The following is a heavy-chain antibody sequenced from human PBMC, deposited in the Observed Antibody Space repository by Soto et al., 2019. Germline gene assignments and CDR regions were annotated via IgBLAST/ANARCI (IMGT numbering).Heavy chain of an antibody. CDR2: IYPGDSDT. CDR1: GYSFTRYW. CDR3: ARRDLDGDHVLGY. Sequence: PGEALKVSCKGSGYSFTRYWIGWVRQMPGKGLEWMGIIYPGDSDTRYSPSFQGQVTISADKSISTAYLQWSSLKASDTAMYYCARRDLDGDHVLGYWGQGTLVTVSS. V-gene: IGHV5-51*01. J-gene: IGHJ4*02. D-gene: IGHD4-17*01.